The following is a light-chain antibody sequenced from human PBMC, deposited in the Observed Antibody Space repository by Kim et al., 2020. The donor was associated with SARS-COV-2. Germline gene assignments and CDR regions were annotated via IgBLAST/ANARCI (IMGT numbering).Light chain of an antibody. CDR2: GAS. J-gene: IGKJ1*01. CDR1: QTVTTY. Sequence: DIQLTQSPSSLSASVGDRVTITCRASQTVTTYLSWYQQRPGKAPKLLIYGASSLQSGVPSRFSGSGSGTDFTLTISSLQPEDFATYYCQQSYSPLWTFGQGTKLEI. CDR3: QQSYSPLWT. V-gene: IGKV1-39*01.